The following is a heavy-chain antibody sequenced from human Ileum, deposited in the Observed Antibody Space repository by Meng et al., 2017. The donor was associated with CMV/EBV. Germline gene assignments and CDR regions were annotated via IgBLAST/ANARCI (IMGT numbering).Heavy chain of an antibody. CDR3: SRDPCTLDY. Sequence: VESGGDLVKSVRNLSSSCAAPGYTFSDYDMTWKRQASGKGLEWVYYISQNSTYINYADSVKGRFTIYRDNAKHSVYLQMNSLGPERTAVYYSSRDPCTLDYWGQGTLVTVSS. J-gene: IGHJ4*02. CDR1: GYTFSDYD. V-gene: IGHV3-11*05. CDR2: ISQNSTYI.